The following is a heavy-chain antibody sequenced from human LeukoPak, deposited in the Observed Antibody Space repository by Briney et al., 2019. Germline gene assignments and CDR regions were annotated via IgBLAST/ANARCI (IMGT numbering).Heavy chain of an antibody. V-gene: IGHV3-48*03. CDR3: ARDRLGDYDHSGYYDK. CDR1: GFTFSSYE. J-gene: IGHJ4*02. Sequence: PGGSLRLSCAASGFTFSSYEMNWVRQAPGKGLEWVSYICDSGRTIYYADSVKGGFTISRDNAKNSVYLQMNNLRAEDTAVYYCARDRLGDYDHSGYYDKWGQGTLVTVSS. D-gene: IGHD3-22*01. CDR2: ICDSGRTI.